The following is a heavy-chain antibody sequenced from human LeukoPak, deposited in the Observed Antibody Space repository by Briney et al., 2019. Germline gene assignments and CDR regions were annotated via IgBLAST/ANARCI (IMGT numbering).Heavy chain of an antibody. CDR2: MNPNSGNT. Sequence: GASVKVSCKASGYTFTSYDINWVRQATGQGLEWMGWMNPNSGNTGYAQKFQGRVTMTRNTSISTAYMELSSLRSEDTAVYYCARGHTGYGSGSYYNFYYYYMDVWGKGTTVTISS. CDR3: ARGHTGYGSGSYYNFYYYYMDV. J-gene: IGHJ6*03. D-gene: IGHD3-10*01. V-gene: IGHV1-8*01. CDR1: GYTFTSYD.